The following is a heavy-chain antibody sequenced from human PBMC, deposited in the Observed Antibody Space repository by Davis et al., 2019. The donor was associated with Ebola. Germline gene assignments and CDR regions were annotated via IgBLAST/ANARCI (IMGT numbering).Heavy chain of an antibody. J-gene: IGHJ4*02. CDR1: GGTFSDYT. D-gene: IGHD5-12*01. Sequence: SVKVSCKASGGTFSDYTFTWVRQAPAQGLEWMGRINPILGAADYAPTFQGSVTITADKSTVTTYLKFSSLRSEDTAVYYWSEQGFSGYKYFDSWGQGTQVTVSS. V-gene: IGHV1-69*08. CDR2: INPILGAA. CDR3: SEQGFSGYKYFDS.